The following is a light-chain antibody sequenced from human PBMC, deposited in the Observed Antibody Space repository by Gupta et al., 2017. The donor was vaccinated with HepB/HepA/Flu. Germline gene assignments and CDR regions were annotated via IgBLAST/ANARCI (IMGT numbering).Light chain of an antibody. Sequence: DIQMTQSPSSLSASVGDRVTITCRASQSISSYLNWYQQKPGKAPKLLIYAASSLQSGVPSRFSGSASGTDFTLTISSLHPEDFATYYCQQCYSTLVTFGSGTKVEIK. V-gene: IGKV1-39*01. J-gene: IGKJ4*01. CDR2: AAS. CDR3: QQCYSTLVT. CDR1: QSISSY.